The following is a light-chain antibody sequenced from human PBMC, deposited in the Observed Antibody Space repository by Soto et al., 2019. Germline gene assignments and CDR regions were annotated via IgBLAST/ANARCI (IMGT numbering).Light chain of an antibody. Sequence: EIVMTQSPPTVSVSPGERATLSCRASRSISTNVACYQHKPGQAPRLLIYSASTRATGIPARFSGSGSGTEFTLTISSLQSEDFAIYYCQQYNNWPPITFGGGTKVEIK. CDR3: QQYNNWPPIT. J-gene: IGKJ4*01. CDR1: RSISTN. V-gene: IGKV3-15*01. CDR2: SAS.